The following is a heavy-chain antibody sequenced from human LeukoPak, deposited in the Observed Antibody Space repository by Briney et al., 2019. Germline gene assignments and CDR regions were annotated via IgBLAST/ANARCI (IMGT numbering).Heavy chain of an antibody. D-gene: IGHD6-13*01. J-gene: IGHJ4*02. V-gene: IGHV4-59*01. CDR3: ARGLYSSSWYGIDY. CDR1: GGSISSYY. CDR2: IYYSGST. Sequence: SETLSLTCTVSGGSISSYYWSWIRQPPGKGLEWIGYIYYSGSTNYNPSLKSRVTISVDTSKNQFSLKLSSVTAADTAVYYCARGLYSSSWYGIDYWGQGTLVTVSS.